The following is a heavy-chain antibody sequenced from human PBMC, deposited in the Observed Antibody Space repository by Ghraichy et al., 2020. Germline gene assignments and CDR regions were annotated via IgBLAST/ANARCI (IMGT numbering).Heavy chain of an antibody. CDR3: ARDYGDYGGGYYYYYGMDV. CDR2: TYYRSKWYN. V-gene: IGHV6-1*01. D-gene: IGHD4-17*01. J-gene: IGHJ6*02. Sequence: SQTLSLTCALSGDSVSSNSAAWNWIRQSPSRGLEWLGRTYYRSKWYNDYAVSVKSRITINPDTSKNQFSLQLNSVTPEDTAVYYCARDYGDYGGGYYYYYGMDVWGQVTTVTVSS. CDR1: GDSVSSNSAA.